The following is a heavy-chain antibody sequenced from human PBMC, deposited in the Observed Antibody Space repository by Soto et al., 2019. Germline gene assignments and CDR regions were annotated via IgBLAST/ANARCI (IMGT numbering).Heavy chain of an antibody. Sequence: GGSLRLSCAASGLTFSSYAMSWVGQAPGKGLEWVSSVGGSGGSTYYADSVKGRFTISRDNSKNTLYLQMNSLRAEDTAIYYCASALGLLDPSDLWGQGTMVTVSS. V-gene: IGHV3-23*01. D-gene: IGHD1-26*01. CDR2: VGGSGGST. CDR3: ASALGLLDPSDL. J-gene: IGHJ3*01. CDR1: GLTFSSYA.